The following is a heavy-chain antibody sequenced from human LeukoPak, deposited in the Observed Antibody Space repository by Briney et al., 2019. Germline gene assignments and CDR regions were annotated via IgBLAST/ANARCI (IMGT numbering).Heavy chain of an antibody. Sequence: GGSLRPSCAGSGFTFSSYWMHWVRQAPGKGLVWVSRIKSDGSSTSYADSVRGRFTISRDDVKKTLYLQMNSLRAEDTAVYYCTRHFYDTSGFSYWGQGTLVTVSS. D-gene: IGHD3-22*01. CDR3: TRHFYDTSGFSY. J-gene: IGHJ4*02. CDR2: IKSDGSST. V-gene: IGHV3-74*01. CDR1: GFTFSSYW.